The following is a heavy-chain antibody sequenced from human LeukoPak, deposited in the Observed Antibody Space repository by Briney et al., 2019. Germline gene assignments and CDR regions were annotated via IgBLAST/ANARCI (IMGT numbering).Heavy chain of an antibody. V-gene: IGHV3-15*01. CDR3: NLRATRALEY. J-gene: IGHJ4*02. Sequence: GGSLRLSCAASGFTFSNAWMSWVRQATGKGLEWVGRIKRKTDGGTTDYAAPVKCRFTISRDDSKCTLYLQMNSLKTEDTAVYYCNLRATRALEYWGQGTLVTVSS. CDR2: IKRKTDGGTT. D-gene: IGHD5-12*01. CDR1: GFTFSNAW.